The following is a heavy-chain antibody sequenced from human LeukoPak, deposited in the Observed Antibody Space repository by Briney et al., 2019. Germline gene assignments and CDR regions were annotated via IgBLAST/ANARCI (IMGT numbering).Heavy chain of an antibody. J-gene: IGHJ6*02. D-gene: IGHD3-22*01. Sequence: ASVKVSCKASGYTFTGYYMHWVRQAPGQGLEWMGWINPNSGGTNYAQKFQGRVTMTRDTSTSTAYMELSRLRSDDTAVYYCARCIEEDDSSGYYYYGMDVWGQGTTVTVSS. V-gene: IGHV1-2*02. CDR1: GYTFTGYY. CDR2: INPNSGGT. CDR3: ARCIEEDDSSGYYYYGMDV.